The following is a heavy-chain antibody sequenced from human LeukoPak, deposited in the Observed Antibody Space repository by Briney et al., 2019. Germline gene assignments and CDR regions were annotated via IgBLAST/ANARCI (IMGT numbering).Heavy chain of an antibody. J-gene: IGHJ4*02. CDR1: GFAFSSYW. CDR3: AREDFAVAATSRVAFDY. D-gene: IGHD6-19*01. Sequence: GGSLRLSCVASGFAFSSYWMNWVRQAPGKGLEWVANIKQDGSEKYYVDSVKGRFTISRDNAKNSLYLQMNSLRAEDTAVYYCAREDFAVAATSRVAFDYWGQGTLVTVSS. CDR2: IKQDGSEK. V-gene: IGHV3-7*01.